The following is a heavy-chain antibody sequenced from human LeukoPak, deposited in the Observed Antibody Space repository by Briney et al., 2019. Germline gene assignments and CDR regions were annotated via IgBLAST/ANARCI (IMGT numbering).Heavy chain of an antibody. CDR1: NASLRAYS. Sequence: SETLSLTCAVFNASLRAYSWNWMRESPGKGLVWSGEIIYRGSLNPNPSLTGRAPHSQDTSKNHFSLRPISATAADTAVYHCARGVRDNWNYWFDPWGQGSLVTVSS. J-gene: IGHJ5*02. V-gene: IGHV4-34*04. D-gene: IGHD1-1*01. CDR2: IIYRGSL. CDR3: ARGVRDNWNYWFDP.